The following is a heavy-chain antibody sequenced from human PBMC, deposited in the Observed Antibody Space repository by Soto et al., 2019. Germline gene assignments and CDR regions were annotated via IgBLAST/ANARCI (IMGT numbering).Heavy chain of an antibody. CDR2: IRDSDSGGST. V-gene: IGHV3-23*01. J-gene: IGHJ4*02. Sequence: PWVSLRLSCAASGFTFSNSAMTWVRQAPAKGLEWVSTIRDSDSGGSTFYADSVKGRFTISRDDSKNTLYLQMSSLRAEATAMYYCAKVRVGIDVDFDYWVKGALVPDSS. CDR1: GFTFSNSA. CDR3: AKVRVGIDVDFDY. D-gene: IGHD2-21*01.